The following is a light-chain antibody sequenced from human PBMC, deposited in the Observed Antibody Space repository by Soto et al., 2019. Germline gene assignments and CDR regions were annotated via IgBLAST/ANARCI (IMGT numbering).Light chain of an antibody. CDR1: QSVSNNF. V-gene: IGKV3-20*01. CDR3: HQYDGSPIT. J-gene: IGKJ5*01. Sequence: EIVLTQSPGTLSLFPGERATLSCRASQSVSNNFLAWYQQKPGQAARLLILGASARATGIPDRFSGSGSGTDFTLTISSLEPEDSAGYYYHQYDGSPITFGQGTRLEIK. CDR2: GAS.